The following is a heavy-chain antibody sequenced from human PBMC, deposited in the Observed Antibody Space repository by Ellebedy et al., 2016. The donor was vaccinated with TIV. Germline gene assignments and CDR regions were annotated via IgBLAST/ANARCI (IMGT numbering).Heavy chain of an antibody. V-gene: IGHV3-23*01. D-gene: IGHD3-3*01. J-gene: IGHJ4*02. CDR2: ISGGGGDYT. CDR1: GFTFNNYA. CDR3: AKDDRGSGYFMPFDS. Sequence: PGGSLRLSCAASGFTFNNYAMSWVRQAPGRGLEWVSAISGGGGDYTHYSDSVKGRFTISRDNSKNTLDLQMNNLRAEDTSIYYCAKDDRGSGYFMPFDSWGQGTLVTVSS.